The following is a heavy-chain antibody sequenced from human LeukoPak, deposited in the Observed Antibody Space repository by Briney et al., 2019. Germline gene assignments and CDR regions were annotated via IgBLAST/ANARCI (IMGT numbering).Heavy chain of an antibody. J-gene: IGHJ4*02. D-gene: IGHD3-22*01. Sequence: PGGSLRLSCAASGFTFSNYEMNWVRQAPGKGLDWVAYISRGGRTVDYADSVKGRFTISRDSAKNALYLRMNSLRAEDTAVYYCARVAMIVAKPYDNWGQGTLVTVSS. CDR1: GFTFSNYE. CDR3: ARVAMIVAKPYDN. CDR2: ISRGGRTV. V-gene: IGHV3-48*03.